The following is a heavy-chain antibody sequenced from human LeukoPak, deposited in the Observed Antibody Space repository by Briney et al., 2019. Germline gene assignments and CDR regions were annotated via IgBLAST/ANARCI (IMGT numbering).Heavy chain of an antibody. CDR1: GFSLSTTGMC. Sequence: SGPTLVNPTQTLTLSCTFSGFSLSTTGMCVSWIRQPPGKALEWLARIDWDDDKYYNTSLKTRLTISKDTSKNQVVLTMTNMNPVDTATYSCARLNPPEGPSDYWGQGTLVTVPS. J-gene: IGHJ4*02. D-gene: IGHD1-14*01. CDR3: ARLNPPEGPSDY. V-gene: IGHV2-70*11. CDR2: IDWDDDK.